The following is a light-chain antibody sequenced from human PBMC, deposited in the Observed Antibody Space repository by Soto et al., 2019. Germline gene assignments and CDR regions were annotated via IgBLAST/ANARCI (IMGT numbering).Light chain of an antibody. V-gene: IGKV1-39*01. CDR3: QQSYSSPRT. CDR2: AAS. CDR1: QSIRRS. Sequence: IQMTQSPSSLSAAVADRVTITCRARQSIRRSLNWYQQKPGKAPKLLIYAASSLQSGVPSRFSGSGYGTDFTLTITSLQSEDFAIYYCQQSYSSPRTFGQGTKVDI. J-gene: IGKJ1*01.